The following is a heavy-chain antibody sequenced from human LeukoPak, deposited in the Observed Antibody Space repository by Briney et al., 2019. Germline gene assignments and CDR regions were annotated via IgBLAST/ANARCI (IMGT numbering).Heavy chain of an antibody. J-gene: IGHJ4*02. CDR1: GFTVSSNY. V-gene: IGHV3-53*01. Sequence: GGSLRLSCAASGFTVSSNYMSWVRQAPGKGLKWVSVIYSGGSTYYADSVKGRFTISRDNSKNTLYLQMNSLRAEDTAVYYCARARVSSGWYGFFDYWGQGTLVTVSS. CDR2: IYSGGST. D-gene: IGHD6-19*01. CDR3: ARARVSSGWYGFFDY.